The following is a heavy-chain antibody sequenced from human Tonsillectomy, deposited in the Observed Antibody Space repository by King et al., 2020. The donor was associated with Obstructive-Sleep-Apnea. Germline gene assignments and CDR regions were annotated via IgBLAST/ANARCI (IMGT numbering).Heavy chain of an antibody. Sequence: QLVQSGGGLVQPGGSPRLSCAASGFTFSSYAMSWVRQAPGKGLEWVSAISGSGGSTYYADSVKGRFTISRDNSQNTLYLQMNSLRAEDTAVYYCAKAAIGIVYYGSGSPNWFAPWGQGTLVTVSS. V-gene: IGHV3-23*04. J-gene: IGHJ5*02. CDR1: GFTFSSYA. CDR2: ISGSGGST. CDR3: AKAAIGIVYYGSGSPNWFAP. D-gene: IGHD3-10*01.